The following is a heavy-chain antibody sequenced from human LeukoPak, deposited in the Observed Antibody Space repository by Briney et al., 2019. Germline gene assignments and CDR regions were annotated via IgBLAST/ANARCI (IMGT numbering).Heavy chain of an antibody. Sequence: GGSLRLSCAASGFTFSSYSMNWVRKAPGKGLEWVSSISGSSSHIYYAVSVKGRFTISRDNAKASLFLQMNSLRAEDTAVYYCASGGFGELYWGQGVLVTVSS. CDR3: ASGGFGELY. CDR1: GFTFSSYS. V-gene: IGHV3-21*01. D-gene: IGHD3-10*01. J-gene: IGHJ4*02. CDR2: ISGSSSHI.